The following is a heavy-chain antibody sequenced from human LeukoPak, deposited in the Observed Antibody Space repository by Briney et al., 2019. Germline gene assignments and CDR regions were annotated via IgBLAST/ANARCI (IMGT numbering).Heavy chain of an antibody. CDR1: DNYISRYY. V-gene: IGHV4-59*01. CDR3: ARTRRGYTYGFPSRELLKAFDV. D-gene: IGHD5-18*01. J-gene: IGHJ3*01. CDR2: ISYSGNT. Sequence: PSETLSLTCTVPDNYISRYYWSWIRQPPGKGLEWVGYISYSGNTKYNPCLKSRVTISLDTSKTQISLKVSSVTAADTAVYSCARTRRGYTYGFPSRELLKAFDVWGRGTIVTVSS.